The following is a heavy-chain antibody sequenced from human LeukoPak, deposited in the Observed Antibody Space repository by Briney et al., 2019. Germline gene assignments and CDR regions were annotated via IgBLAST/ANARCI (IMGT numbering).Heavy chain of an antibody. CDR3: ARDLVIAPKQNYYYYYMDV. V-gene: IGHV1-69*05. D-gene: IGHD6-13*01. CDR1: GGTFSSYA. J-gene: IGHJ6*03. CDR2: IIPIFGTA. Sequence: ASVKVSCKASGGTFSSYAISWVRQAPGQGLEWMGRIIPIFGTANYAQKFQGRVTITTDESTSTAYVELSNLRSEDTAVYYCARDLVIAPKQNYYYYYMDVWGKGTTVTVSS.